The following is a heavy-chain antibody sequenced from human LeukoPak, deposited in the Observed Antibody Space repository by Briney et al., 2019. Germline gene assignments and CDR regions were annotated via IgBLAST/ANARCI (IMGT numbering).Heavy chain of an antibody. CDR2: ISYDGSNK. V-gene: IGHV3-30-3*01. CDR3: ARDRGLTTMVRFPGDY. D-gene: IGHD4-23*01. CDR1: GFTFSSYA. J-gene: IGHJ4*02. Sequence: PGGSLRLSCAASGFTFSSYAMHWVRQAPGKGLEWVAVISYDGSNKYYADSVKGRFTISRDNSKNTLYLQMNSLRAEDTAVYYCARDRGLTTMVRFPGDYWGQGTLVTVSS.